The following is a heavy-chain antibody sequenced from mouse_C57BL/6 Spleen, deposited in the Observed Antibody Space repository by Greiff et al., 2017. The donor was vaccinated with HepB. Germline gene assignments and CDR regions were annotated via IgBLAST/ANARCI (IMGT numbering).Heavy chain of an antibody. CDR3: ASRGNYSYYFDY. V-gene: IGHV1-59*01. Sequence: VQLQQPGAELVRPGTSVKLSCKASGYTFTSYWMHWVKQRPGQGLEWIGVIDPSDSYTNYNQKFKGKATLTVDTSSSTAYMQLSSLTSEDSVVYYCASRGNYSYYFDYWGQGTTLTVSS. CDR1: GYTFTSYW. J-gene: IGHJ2*01. CDR2: IDPSDSYT. D-gene: IGHD2-1*01.